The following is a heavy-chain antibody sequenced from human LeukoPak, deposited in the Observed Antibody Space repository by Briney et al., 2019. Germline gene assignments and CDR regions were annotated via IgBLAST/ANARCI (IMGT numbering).Heavy chain of an antibody. CDR3: TSTLGY. Sequence: GGSLRLSCEVSEFTFSNSWMSWVRQAPGKGLEWVSIISGSGGSTYYADSVKGRFTISRDDSTNTLYLQMNSLGTEDTALYYCTSTLGYWGQGALVTVSS. J-gene: IGHJ4*02. V-gene: IGHV3-23*01. CDR1: EFTFSNSW. CDR2: ISGSGGST.